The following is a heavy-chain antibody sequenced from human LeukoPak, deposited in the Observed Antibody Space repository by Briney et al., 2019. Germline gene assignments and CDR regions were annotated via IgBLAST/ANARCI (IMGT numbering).Heavy chain of an antibody. CDR2: IYYSGST. Sequence: SETLSLTCTVSGGSISSYYWSWIRQPPGKGLEWIGYIYYSGSTNYNPSLKSRVTISVDTSKNQFSLKLSSVTAADTAVYYCARDQWLVGTVSWFDPWGQGTLVTVSS. J-gene: IGHJ5*02. CDR1: GGSISSYY. CDR3: ARDQWLVGTVSWFDP. V-gene: IGHV4-59*12. D-gene: IGHD6-19*01.